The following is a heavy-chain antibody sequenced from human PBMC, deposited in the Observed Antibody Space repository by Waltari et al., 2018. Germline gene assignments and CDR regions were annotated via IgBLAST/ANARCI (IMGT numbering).Heavy chain of an antibody. CDR2: ISGSGGST. Sequence: EVQLLESGGGLVQPGGSLRLCCAASGFTFSSYAMSSVRQAPGKGLEWVSAISGSGGSTYYADSVKGRFTISRDNSKNTLYLQMNSLRAEDTAVYYCAKNAASLIYYFDYWGQGTLVTVSS. CDR3: AKNAASLIYYFDY. D-gene: IGHD6-25*01. V-gene: IGHV3-23*01. CDR1: GFTFSSYA. J-gene: IGHJ4*02.